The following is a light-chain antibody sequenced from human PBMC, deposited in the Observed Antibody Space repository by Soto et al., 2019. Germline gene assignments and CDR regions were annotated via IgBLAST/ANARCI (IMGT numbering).Light chain of an antibody. Sequence: EIVLTQSPGTLSVSPGERATLSCRASQSVSSNLAWYQQKPGQAPRLLIYGASTRATGIPARFSGSGSGTEFTLTISSLQSEDFAVYYCQQRSVWPWTFGQGTKVDI. J-gene: IGKJ1*01. V-gene: IGKV3-15*01. CDR2: GAS. CDR1: QSVSSN. CDR3: QQRSVWPWT.